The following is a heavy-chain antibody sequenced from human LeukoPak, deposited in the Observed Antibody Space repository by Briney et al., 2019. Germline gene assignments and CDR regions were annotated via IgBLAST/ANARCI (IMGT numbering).Heavy chain of an antibody. CDR1: GFTFSNNW. Sequence: PRGSLRLSCAASGFTFSNNWMHWVRQAPGKGLVWVSRINPDGSGTIHADSVKGRFTISRDNAKNSLYLQMNSLRAEDTALYYCAKGETWLSNSPYHYYGMDVWGQGTTVTVSS. V-gene: IGHV3-74*01. CDR3: AKGETWLSNSPYHYYGMDV. CDR2: INPDGSGT. D-gene: IGHD3-9*01. J-gene: IGHJ6*02.